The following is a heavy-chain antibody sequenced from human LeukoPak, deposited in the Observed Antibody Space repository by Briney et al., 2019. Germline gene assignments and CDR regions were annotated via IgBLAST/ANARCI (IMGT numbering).Heavy chain of an antibody. CDR1: GVSISSSSYY. CDR3: AREINTNGWHRYFDL. V-gene: IGHV4-39*07. CDR2: IYYSEST. J-gene: IGHJ2*01. D-gene: IGHD2-8*01. Sequence: TTSETLSLTCTVSGVSISSSSYYWGWIRQPPGKGLEWIGSIYYSESTYYNPSIKSRVTISVDTSKNQFSLKLSSVTAADTAVYYCAREINTNGWHRYFDLWGRGTLVTVSS.